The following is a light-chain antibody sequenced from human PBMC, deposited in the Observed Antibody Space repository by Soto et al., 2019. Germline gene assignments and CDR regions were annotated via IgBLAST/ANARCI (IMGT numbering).Light chain of an antibody. CDR1: QSISSW. J-gene: IGKJ2*01. Sequence: DIQMTQSPSTLSASVGDRVTITCRASQSISSWLAWYQQKPGKAPKLLIYKASSLESGVPSRFSGSGSGTEFTLTISSLQPDDFATYYCQEYVTYLFTFGQGTKLEI. CDR3: QEYVTYLFT. V-gene: IGKV1-5*03. CDR2: KAS.